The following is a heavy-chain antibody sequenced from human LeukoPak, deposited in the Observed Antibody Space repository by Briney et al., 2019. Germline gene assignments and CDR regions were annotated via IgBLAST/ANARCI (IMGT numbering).Heavy chain of an antibody. V-gene: IGHV3-21*01. CDR3: ARDPERYLRTGHYDY. Sequence: PGGSLRLSCAGSGFTFSTSAMNWVRQAPGKGLEWVSSIDYDGSHIYYSASVKGRFSISRDNARDSVYLQMDSLRAEDTAVYYCARDPERYLRTGHYDYWGQGTLVIVSS. J-gene: IGHJ4*02. CDR1: GFTFSTSA. D-gene: IGHD3-10*02. CDR2: IDYDGSHI.